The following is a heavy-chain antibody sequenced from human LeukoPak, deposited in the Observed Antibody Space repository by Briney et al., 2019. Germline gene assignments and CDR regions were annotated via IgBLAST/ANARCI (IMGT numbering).Heavy chain of an antibody. CDR3: TTDWVFRSFADY. CDR2: IRSKTDGGSI. J-gene: IGHJ4*02. CDR1: GFTFSSYA. Sequence: GGSLRLSCAASGFTFSSYAMHWVRQAPGKGLEWVGRIRSKTDGGSIHYAAPVKGRFTISRDDSKDTVYLQMDSLTTEDTAVYYCTTDWVFRSFADYWGQGTLVTVS. D-gene: IGHD3-10*01. V-gene: IGHV3-15*01.